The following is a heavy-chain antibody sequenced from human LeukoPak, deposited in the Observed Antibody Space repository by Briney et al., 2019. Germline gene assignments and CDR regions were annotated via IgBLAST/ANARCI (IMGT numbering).Heavy chain of an antibody. V-gene: IGHV1-2*02. Sequence: GASVKVSCKASGYTFTGYYMPWVRQAPGQGLEWMGWINPNSGGTNYAQKFQGRVTMTRDTSISTAYMELSRLRSDDTAVYYCAREMWVFGIVVVPAAIRGIDYWGQGTLVTVSS. CDR3: AREMWVFGIVVVPAAIRGIDY. J-gene: IGHJ4*02. D-gene: IGHD2-2*02. CDR2: INPNSGGT. CDR1: GYTFTGYY.